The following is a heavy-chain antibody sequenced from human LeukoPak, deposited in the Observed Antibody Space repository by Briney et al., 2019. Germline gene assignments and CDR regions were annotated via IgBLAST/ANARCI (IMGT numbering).Heavy chain of an antibody. J-gene: IGHJ4*02. Sequence: PSETLSLTCAVSGYSISSGYYWGWIRQPPGKGQEWIGSIYHSGSTYYNPSLKSRVTISVDTSKNQFSLKLSSVTAADTAVYYCARHVSSGSPSYYFDYWGQGTLVTVSS. D-gene: IGHD3-10*01. CDR2: IYHSGST. CDR3: ARHVSSGSPSYYFDY. CDR1: GYSISSGYY. V-gene: IGHV4-38-2*01.